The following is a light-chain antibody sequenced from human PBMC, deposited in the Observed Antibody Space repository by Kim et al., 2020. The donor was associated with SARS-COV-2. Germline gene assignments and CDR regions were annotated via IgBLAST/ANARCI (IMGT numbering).Light chain of an antibody. V-gene: IGKV3-20*01. CDR2: GSA. CDR1: QRLSFGY. CDR3: QQYDASPYT. Sequence: LSPVERATLSCRASQRLSFGYLAWYQQNPGQAPRLLIYGSASRATGIPDKFTGSGSGTDFALTISRLEPEDFAVYYCQQYDASPYTFGLGTKLEI. J-gene: IGKJ2*01.